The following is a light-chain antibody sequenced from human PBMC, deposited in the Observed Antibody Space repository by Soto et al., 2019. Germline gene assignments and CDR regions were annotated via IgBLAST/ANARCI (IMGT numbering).Light chain of an antibody. J-gene: IGKJ1*01. V-gene: IGKV3D-15*01. CDR1: QTVTSN. CDR2: GAS. CDR3: HQYNNWPT. Sequence: EIVMTQSTAPLSVSPGERFTLSCRASQTVTSNLAWYQQKPGQSPRLLIYGASTRATGTPARFSGSGSGTEFTLTINSPQSEDCAVYFCHQYNNWPTFGQGTKV.